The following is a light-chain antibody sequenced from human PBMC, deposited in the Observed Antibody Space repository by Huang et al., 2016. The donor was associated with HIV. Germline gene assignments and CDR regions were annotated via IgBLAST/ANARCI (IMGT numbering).Light chain of an antibody. J-gene: IGKJ1*01. V-gene: IGKV3-11*01. Sequence: EIVLTQSPATLSLSPGERATLSCRASQSVSSYLAWYKQKPGQAPRLLIYDASNRATGIPARFSGSGSGTDFTLTISSLEPEDFAVYYCQQRSHWWTFGQGTKVEIK. CDR2: DAS. CDR3: QQRSHWWT. CDR1: QSVSSY.